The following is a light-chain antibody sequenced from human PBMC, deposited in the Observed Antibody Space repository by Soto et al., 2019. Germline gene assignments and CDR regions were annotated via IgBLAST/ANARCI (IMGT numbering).Light chain of an antibody. Sequence: QSVLTQPPSASGAPGQRVTISCSGSTSNIGTDTVNWYQQLPGTAPKLLIYGNTQRPSGIPGRFSGSKSATSASLAISGLQSEDEADYYCAAWDDSLNGWVFGGGTKLTVL. V-gene: IGLV1-44*01. CDR1: TSNIGTDT. J-gene: IGLJ3*02. CDR2: GNT. CDR3: AAWDDSLNGWV.